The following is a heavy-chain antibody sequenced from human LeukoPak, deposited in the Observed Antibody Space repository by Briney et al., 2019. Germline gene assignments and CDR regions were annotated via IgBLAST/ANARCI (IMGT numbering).Heavy chain of an antibody. V-gene: IGHV3-74*01. Sequence: GGSLRLSCVASDFGSHHMHWVRQAPGKGLVWVSRVSTDGIGTAYADSVKGRFTISRDNSKNTLYLQMNSLRAEDTAVYYCARGGGYGQDFDYWGQGTLVTVSS. J-gene: IGHJ4*02. CDR2: VSTDGIGT. D-gene: IGHD5-12*01. CDR1: DFGSHH. CDR3: ARGGGYGQDFDY.